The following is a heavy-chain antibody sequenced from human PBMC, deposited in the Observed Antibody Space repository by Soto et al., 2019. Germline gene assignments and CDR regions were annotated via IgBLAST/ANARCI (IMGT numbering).Heavy chain of an antibody. CDR3: EHSDGGYEIIYFDF. D-gene: IGHD5-12*01. CDR2: IYYNDDR. V-gene: IGHV2-5*01. CDR1: GFSFTTAEVA. J-gene: IGHJ4*02. Sequence: VSGPTLVNPTQTLTLTCTFSGFSFTTAEVAVGWIRHTPGGALEWLTLIYYNDDRRFSPSLKTRLTITGDTSKNQVVLSLTNVDPGDTATYFCEHSDGGYEIIYFDFWGQGIPVTVSS.